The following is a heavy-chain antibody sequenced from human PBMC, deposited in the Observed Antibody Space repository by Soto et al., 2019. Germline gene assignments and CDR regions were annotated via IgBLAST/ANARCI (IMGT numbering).Heavy chain of an antibody. CDR2: IYYTGST. Sequence: PSETLSLTCTVSGGSIGSYYWSWIRQPPGKGLEWIGYIYYTGSTYYSPSLRSRVIITVDTSKNEFSLKLSSVTAADTAVYYCARFRTIMILDYWGQGTLVPVSA. CDR3: ARFRTIMILDY. V-gene: IGHV4-59*08. CDR1: GGSIGSYY. J-gene: IGHJ4*02. D-gene: IGHD3-16*01.